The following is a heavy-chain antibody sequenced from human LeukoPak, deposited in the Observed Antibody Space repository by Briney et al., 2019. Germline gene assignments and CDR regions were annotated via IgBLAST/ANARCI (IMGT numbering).Heavy chain of an antibody. Sequence: ASVKVSCKASGYTFTSYGISWVRQAPGQGLEWMGWIRAYNGNTNYAQKLQGRVTMTTDTSTSTAYMELRSLRSDDTAVYYCARESDDSSGYYFDYWGQGTLVTVSS. D-gene: IGHD3-22*01. V-gene: IGHV1-18*01. CDR2: IRAYNGNT. CDR1: GYTFTSYG. CDR3: ARESDDSSGYYFDY. J-gene: IGHJ4*02.